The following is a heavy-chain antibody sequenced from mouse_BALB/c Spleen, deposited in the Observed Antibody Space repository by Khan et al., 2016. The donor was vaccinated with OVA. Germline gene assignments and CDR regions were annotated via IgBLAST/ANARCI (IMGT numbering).Heavy chain of an antibody. Sequence: QVQLKQSGPGLVAPSQSLSITCTVSGFSLDKYSIHWIRQSPGKGLEWLGVIWSAGSTDYNAAFISRLTITKDNSRSQVFFQVNSLQPNDTAIYYYARRGYDYGRGALFAYWGQGTLVTVSA. CDR3: ARRGYDYGRGALFAY. V-gene: IGHV2-2*02. CDR2: IWSAGST. D-gene: IGHD2-4*01. CDR1: GFSLDKYS. J-gene: IGHJ3*01.